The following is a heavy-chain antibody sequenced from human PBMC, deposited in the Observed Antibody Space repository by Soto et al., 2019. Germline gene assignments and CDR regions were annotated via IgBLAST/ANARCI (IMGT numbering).Heavy chain of an antibody. V-gene: IGHV1-18*01. CDR3: ARSLTFGGVIVSGWFDY. CDR2: ISAYNGNT. D-gene: IGHD3-16*02. CDR1: GYTFTSYG. Sequence: ASVKVSCKASGYTFTSYGISWVRQAPGQGLEWMGWISAYNGNTNYAQKLQGRVTMTTDTSTRPAYMELRSLRSDDTAVYYCARSLTFGGVIVSGWFDYWGQGTLVTVSS. J-gene: IGHJ4*02.